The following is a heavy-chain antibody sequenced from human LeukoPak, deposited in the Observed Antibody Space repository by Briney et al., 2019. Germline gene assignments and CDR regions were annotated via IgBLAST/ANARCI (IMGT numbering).Heavy chain of an antibody. J-gene: IGHJ4*02. Sequence: SETLSLTCTVSGGSISSYYWSWIRQPPGKGLEWIGYIYYSGSTNYNPSLKSRVTISVDTSKNQFSLKLTSVTAADTAVYYCARKGTIHHIFDYWGQGTLVTVSS. CDR3: ARKGTIHHIFDY. CDR2: IYYSGST. CDR1: GGSISSYY. D-gene: IGHD3-3*01. V-gene: IGHV4-59*01.